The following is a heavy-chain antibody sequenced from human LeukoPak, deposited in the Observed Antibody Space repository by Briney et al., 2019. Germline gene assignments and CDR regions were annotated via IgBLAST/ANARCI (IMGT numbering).Heavy chain of an antibody. V-gene: IGHV3-48*04. CDR3: VRVRCGGDCYSFAYYNYGADV. Sequence: GGSLRLSCAVSGFSFSKFSMNWVRQAPGKGLEWISYITSSSDSTYYADSVKGRFTISRDNAKNSLYLQMNSLRAEDTAVYYCVRVRCGGDCYSFAYYNYGADVWGQGTTVIVSS. CDR1: GFSFSKFS. J-gene: IGHJ6*02. CDR2: ITSSSDST. D-gene: IGHD2-21*02.